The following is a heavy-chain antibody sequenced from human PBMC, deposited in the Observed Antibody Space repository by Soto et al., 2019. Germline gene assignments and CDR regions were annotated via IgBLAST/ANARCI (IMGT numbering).Heavy chain of an antibody. CDR1: GGSVSSGSYY. CDR2: IYHSGST. V-gene: IGHV4-61*01. CDR3: ARGGWGATMIVASLRSKAGNWFDP. Sequence: SETLSLTCTVSGGSVSSGSYYWSWIRQPPGKGLEWIGYIYHSGSTNYNPSLKSRVTISVDTSKNQFSLKLSSVTAADTAVYYCARGGWGATMIVASLRSKAGNWFDPWGQGTLVTVSS. D-gene: IGHD3-22*01. J-gene: IGHJ5*02.